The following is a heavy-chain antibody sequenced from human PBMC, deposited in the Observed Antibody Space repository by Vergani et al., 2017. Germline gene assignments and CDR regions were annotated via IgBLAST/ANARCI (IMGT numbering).Heavy chain of an antibody. J-gene: IGHJ4*02. CDR1: GVSVSSTAFY. CDR2: IYYSGST. D-gene: IGHD6-19*01. CDR3: ARFSSSGWYGLDY. Sequence: QVQLQESGPGLVKPSQTLSLTCSVSGVSVSSTAFYWSWIRQPPGKGLEWIGYIYYSGSTNYNPSLKSRVTISVDTSKNQFSLKLSSVTAADTAVYYCARFSSSGWYGLDYWGQGTLVTVSS. V-gene: IGHV4-61*08.